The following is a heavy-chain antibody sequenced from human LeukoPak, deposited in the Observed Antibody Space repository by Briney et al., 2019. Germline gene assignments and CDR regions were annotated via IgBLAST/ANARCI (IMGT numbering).Heavy chain of an antibody. CDR1: DDSITMYH. D-gene: IGHD2-2*01. J-gene: IGHJ5*02. CDR2: VDHTGST. Sequence: PSETLSLTCSVSDDSITMYHWTWIRQPPGKGLEWIGYVDHTGSTNFNPSLNGRVSISRDTTKNLFSLKLSSLTAADTAVYYCARSMGGYCSSTTCYAILGLDPWGQGTLVTVSS. CDR3: ARSMGGYCSSTTCYAILGLDP. V-gene: IGHV4-59*12.